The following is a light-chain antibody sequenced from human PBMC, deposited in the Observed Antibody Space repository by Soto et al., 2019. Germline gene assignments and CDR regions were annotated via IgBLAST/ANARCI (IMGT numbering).Light chain of an antibody. Sequence: QSVLTQPPSVSGAPGQRVTISCTGSSSNIGAGYDVHWYQQLSGTVPKLLIYDNNNRPSGVPDRFSGSKSGTSASLAIIGLQAEDEADYYCHTFDNSLNWVFGGGTKVTVL. J-gene: IGLJ3*02. V-gene: IGLV1-40*01. CDR2: DNN. CDR3: HTFDNSLNWV. CDR1: SSNIGAGYD.